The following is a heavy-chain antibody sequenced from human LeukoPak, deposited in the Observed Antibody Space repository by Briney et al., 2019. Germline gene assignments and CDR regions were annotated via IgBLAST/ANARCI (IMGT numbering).Heavy chain of an antibody. Sequence: QPGGSLRLSCVASGFTFSSYWMHRVRQAPGKGLVWVSRINTDGSSTKYADSVKGRFSISRDNAKNTLYLQMDSLRAEDTAVYYCARAQLYYHGSGSYYAPTDYWGQGTLVAVSS. J-gene: IGHJ4*02. V-gene: IGHV3-74*01. CDR3: ARAQLYYHGSGSYYAPTDY. D-gene: IGHD3-10*01. CDR2: INTDGSST. CDR1: GFTFSSYW.